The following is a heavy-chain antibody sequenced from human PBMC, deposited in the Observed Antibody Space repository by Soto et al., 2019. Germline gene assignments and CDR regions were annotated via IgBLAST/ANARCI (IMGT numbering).Heavy chain of an antibody. CDR2: ISAHNGNT. Sequence: QVHLVQSGAEVKKPGASVKVSCQASGYAFTTYGITWVRQAPGQGLEWMGWISAHNGNTNYAQKLQVRVTVTRDTSTSTACMELRSLRSDDTAVYYCARGRYGDYWGQGALVTVSS. J-gene: IGHJ4*02. CDR3: ARGRYGDY. V-gene: IGHV1-18*01. CDR1: GYAFTTYG. D-gene: IGHD1-1*01.